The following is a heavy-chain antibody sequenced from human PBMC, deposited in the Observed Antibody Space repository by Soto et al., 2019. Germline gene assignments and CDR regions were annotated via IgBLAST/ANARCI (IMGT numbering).Heavy chain of an antibody. V-gene: IGHV4-31*03. J-gene: IGHJ4*02. CDR1: GGSLSSRGYY. CDR2: IYYSGST. D-gene: IGHD1-1*01. CDR3: ARWPQLEPRFDY. Sequence: QVQLQESGPGLVKPSQPLSLTCTVSGGSLSSRGYYWSWIRQHPGKGLEWIGYIYYSGSTYYNPSLKSRVTISVDTSKNQFTLKVSSVTAADTAVYYCARWPQLEPRFDYWGQGTLVTVSS.